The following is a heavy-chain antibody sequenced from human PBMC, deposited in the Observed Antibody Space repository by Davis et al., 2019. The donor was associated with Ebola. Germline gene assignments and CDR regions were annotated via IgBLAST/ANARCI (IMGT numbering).Heavy chain of an antibody. V-gene: IGHV4-34*01. J-gene: IGHJ4*02. CDR3: ALHCSSTSCSSFDY. CDR2: INHSGST. D-gene: IGHD2-2*01. Sequence: SETLSLTCAVYGGSFSGYYWSWIRQPPGKGLEWIGEINHSGSTNYNPSLKGRVTVSVDTSKNQFSLKLSSVTAADTAVYYCALHCSSTSCSSFDYWGQGTLVTVSS. CDR1: GGSFSGYY.